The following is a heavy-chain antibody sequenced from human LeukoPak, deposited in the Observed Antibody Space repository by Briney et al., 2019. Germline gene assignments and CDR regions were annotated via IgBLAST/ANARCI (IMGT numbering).Heavy chain of an antibody. V-gene: IGHV3-74*01. J-gene: IGHJ4*02. CDR3: ARDFDGPRASDY. Sequence: GGSLRLSCAASGFTFSYFWMHWFRQTPGKGLVWVSCTNTDGSYSSYADSVKGRFTISRDNVRDTLYLQMSSLRAEDSAVYYCARDFDGPRASDYWGQGISVTVSS. D-gene: IGHD4-17*01. CDR2: TNTDGSYS. CDR1: GFTFSYFW.